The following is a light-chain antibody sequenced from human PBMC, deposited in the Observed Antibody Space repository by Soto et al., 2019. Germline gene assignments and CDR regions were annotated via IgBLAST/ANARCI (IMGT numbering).Light chain of an antibody. CDR1: SSDVGGYNY. Sequence: QSALTQPLSVSGSPGQSVTISCTGTSSDVGGYNYVSWYQHHPGKAPKLMIYDVSKRPSGVPDRFSGSKSGNTASLTISGLQAEDEADYYCCSYAGTYSVLFGGGTKVTVL. CDR3: CSYAGTYSVL. V-gene: IGLV2-11*01. J-gene: IGLJ2*01. CDR2: DVS.